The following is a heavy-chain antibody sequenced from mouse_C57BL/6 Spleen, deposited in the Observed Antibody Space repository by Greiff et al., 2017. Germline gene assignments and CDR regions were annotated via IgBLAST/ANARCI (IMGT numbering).Heavy chain of an antibody. V-gene: IGHV1-82*01. CDR1: GYAFSSSW. Sequence: VQVVESGSELVKPGASVKISCKASGYAFSSSWMNWVKQRPGKGLEWIGRIYPGDGDTNYNGKFKGKATLTADKSSSTAYMQLSSLTSEDSAVYFCARRGLDSSGTGGFAYWGQGTLVTVSA. D-gene: IGHD3-2*02. J-gene: IGHJ3*01. CDR3: ARRGLDSSGTGGFAY. CDR2: IYPGDGDT.